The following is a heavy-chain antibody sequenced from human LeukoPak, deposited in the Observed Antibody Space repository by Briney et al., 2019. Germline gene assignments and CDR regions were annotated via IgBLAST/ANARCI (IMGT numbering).Heavy chain of an antibody. CDR1: GYIFANYW. J-gene: IGHJ5*02. V-gene: IGHV5-51*01. D-gene: IGHD3-10*01. Sequence: GESLKISCKGSGYIFANYWIAWVRHMPGKGLEWMGIIYPGDSDTRYSPSFQGQVTISADKSISTAYLQWNNLKASDTAMYYCARRGGSGSFWFDPWGQGTLVTVSS. CDR2: IYPGDSDT. CDR3: ARRGGSGSFWFDP.